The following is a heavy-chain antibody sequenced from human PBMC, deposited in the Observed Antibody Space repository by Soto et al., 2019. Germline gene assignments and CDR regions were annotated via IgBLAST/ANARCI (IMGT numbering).Heavy chain of an antibody. V-gene: IGHV1-69*06. CDR2: IIPTFGTA. D-gene: IGHD3-10*01. CDR3: ARVGGVIAHVNMVRAPLDYYYYYGMDV. CDR1: GGTFSSYA. J-gene: IGHJ6*02. Sequence: GASVKVSCKASGGTFSSYAISWVRQAPGQGLEWMGGIIPTFGTANYAQKFQGRVTITADKSTSTAYMELSSLRSEDTAVYYCARVGGVIAHVNMVRAPLDYYYYYGMDVWGQGTTVTVSS.